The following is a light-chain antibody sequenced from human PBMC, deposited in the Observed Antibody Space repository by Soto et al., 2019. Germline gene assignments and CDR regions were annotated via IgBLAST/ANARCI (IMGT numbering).Light chain of an antibody. J-gene: IGLJ1*01. CDR3: QSYDSSLSVHYV. V-gene: IGLV1-40*01. CDR2: GNS. Sequence: QSVLTQPPSVSGAPGQRVTISCTGSSSNIGAGYDVHWYQQLPGTAHKLLIYGNSNRPSGVPDRFSGSKSGTSASLAITGLQAEDEADYYCQSYDSSLSVHYVFATGNKVTVL. CDR1: SSNIGAGYD.